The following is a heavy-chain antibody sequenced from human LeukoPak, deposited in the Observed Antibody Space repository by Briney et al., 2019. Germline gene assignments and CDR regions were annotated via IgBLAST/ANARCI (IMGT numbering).Heavy chain of an antibody. D-gene: IGHD3-3*01. CDR1: DGSFSGYY. CDR2: INHSGST. V-gene: IGHV4-34*01. CDR3: ARGLNDSWTGENY. Sequence: SETLSPTCAVYDGSFSGYYWSWIRQPPGKGLEWIGEINHSGSTNYNPSLKSRVTISLDTSKSQFSLKVRYVTAADTAVYYCARGLNDSWTGENYWGQGTLVTVSS. J-gene: IGHJ4*02.